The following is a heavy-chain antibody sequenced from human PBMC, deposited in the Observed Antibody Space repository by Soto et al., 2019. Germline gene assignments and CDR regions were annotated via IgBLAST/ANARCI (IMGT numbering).Heavy chain of an antibody. J-gene: IGHJ6*02. CDR3: ARERRRTYYYGMDV. CDR1: GFTFSSYA. Sequence: GGSLILSCAASGFTFSSYAMHWVRQAPGKGLEWVAVISYDGSNKYYADSVKGRFTISRDNSKKTLYLQMNSLRAEDTAVYYCARERRRTYYYGMDVWGQGTTVTVSS. V-gene: IGHV3-30-3*01. CDR2: ISYDGSNK.